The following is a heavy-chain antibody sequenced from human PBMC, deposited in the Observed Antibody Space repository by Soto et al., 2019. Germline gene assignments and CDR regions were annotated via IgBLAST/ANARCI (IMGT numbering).Heavy chain of an antibody. CDR1: GFTFSSYA. CDR2: ISYDGSNK. Sequence: QVQLVESGGGVVQPGRSLRLSCAASGFTFSSYAMHWVRQAPGKGLEWVAVISYDGSNKYYADSVKGRFTISRDNSKNTXXLQMNSLRAEDTAVYYCARDHPPAVGTVTTGCFDYWGQGTLVTVSS. V-gene: IGHV3-30-3*01. CDR3: ARDHPPAVGTVTTGCFDY. D-gene: IGHD4-17*01. J-gene: IGHJ4*02.